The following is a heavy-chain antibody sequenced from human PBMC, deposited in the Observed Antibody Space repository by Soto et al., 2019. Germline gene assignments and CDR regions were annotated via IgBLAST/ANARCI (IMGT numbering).Heavy chain of an antibody. CDR1: GFTFSSDA. CDR2: ISGSGGST. V-gene: IGHV3-23*01. J-gene: IGHJ4*02. Sequence: EVQLLESGGGLVQPGGSLRLSCAASGFTFSSDAMSWVRQAPGKGLEWVSAISGSGGSTYYADSVKGRFTISRDNSKNTLYLQMNSLRAEDTAVYYCAKVRKSYCGGDCYSSFGYWGQGTLVTVSS. CDR3: AKVRKSYCGGDCYSSFGY. D-gene: IGHD2-21*02.